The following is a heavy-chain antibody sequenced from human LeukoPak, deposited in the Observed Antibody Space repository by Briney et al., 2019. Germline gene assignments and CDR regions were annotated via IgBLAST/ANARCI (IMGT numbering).Heavy chain of an antibody. D-gene: IGHD3-10*01. J-gene: IGHJ5*02. CDR1: GGSFSGYY. CDR2: INHSGST. CDR3: ARDDSGWFDP. Sequence: PSETLSLTCAVYGGSFSGYYWSWIRQPPGKGLEWIGEINHSGSTNYNASLKSRVTMSVDTSNKQFSLKVRSVTAADTAVYYCARDDSGWFDPWGPGTLVTVSS. V-gene: IGHV4-34*01.